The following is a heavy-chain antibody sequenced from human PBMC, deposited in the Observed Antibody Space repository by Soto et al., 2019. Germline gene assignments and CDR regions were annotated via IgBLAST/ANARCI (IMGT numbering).Heavy chain of an antibody. V-gene: IGHV3-48*01. CDR3: ASISGNYRA. D-gene: IGHD1-20*01. CDR1: GFAFSTYT. J-gene: IGHJ5*02. Sequence: GSLRLSCAASGFAFSTYTMNWVRQAPGTGLEWLSYIGISGDTIYYADSVKGRFTIPRDNAKNSLYLQMNSLRAEDTAIYYCASISGNYRAWGQGTLVTVSS. CDR2: IGISGDTI.